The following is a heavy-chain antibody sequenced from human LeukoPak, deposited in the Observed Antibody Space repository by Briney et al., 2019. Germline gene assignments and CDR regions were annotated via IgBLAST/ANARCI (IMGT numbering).Heavy chain of an antibody. J-gene: IGHJ5*02. CDR1: VYTFTSYY. CDR2: INPTGDST. CDR3: ARVPAHRDYDIPLDP. Sequence: GASVKVSCKASVYTFTSYYMHWVRQAPGQGLEWMGLINPTGDSTGYAQKFQGRVTMTRNTSISTAYMELSSLRSEDTAVYYCARVPAHRDYDIPLDPWGQGTLVTVSS. V-gene: IGHV1-46*01. D-gene: IGHD3-9*01.